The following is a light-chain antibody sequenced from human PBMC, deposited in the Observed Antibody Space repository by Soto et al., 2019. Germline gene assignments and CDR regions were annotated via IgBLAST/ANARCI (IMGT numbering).Light chain of an antibody. CDR1: QGISSA. J-gene: IGKJ5*01. CDR3: QQLETYPPT. Sequence: AIQVTQSPSSLSASVGDTVTINCRASQGISSAFAWYQQKPGKVPRLLIYDVFNLQSGVPSRFSGRGSRTDFTLTISRLQPEDFATYYCQQLETYPPTFGQGTRLEIK. CDR2: DVF. V-gene: IGKV1-13*02.